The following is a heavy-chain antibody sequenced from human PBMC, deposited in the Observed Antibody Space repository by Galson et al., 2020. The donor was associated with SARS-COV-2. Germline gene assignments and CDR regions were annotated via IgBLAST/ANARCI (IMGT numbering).Heavy chain of an antibody. J-gene: IGHJ3*02. D-gene: IGHD3-16*02. CDR2: ISYDGSNK. V-gene: IGHV3-30*18. CDR3: AKDMTTVTTENSRIMITFGGVIVDAFDI. CDR1: GFTFSSYG. Sequence: GSLRLSCAASGFTFSSYGMHWVRQAPGKGLEWVAVISYDGSNKYYADSVKGRFTLSRDNTKNTLYLQMNSLRAEDTAVYYCAKDMTTVTTENSRIMITFGGVIVDAFDIWGQGTMVTVSS.